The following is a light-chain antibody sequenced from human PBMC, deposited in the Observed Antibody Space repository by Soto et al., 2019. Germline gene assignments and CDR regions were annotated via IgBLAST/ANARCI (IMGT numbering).Light chain of an antibody. V-gene: IGLV2-23*01. CDR2: EDL. CDR3: CAFAGTSTVL. J-gene: IGLJ2*01. Sequence: QSALTQPASVSGSPGQSITISCTGTSSDVGGYNLVSWYQHHPGKGPMLMIYEDLKRPSGVSNRFSGSKSGNTASLTISGLQAEDEADYYCCAFAGTSTVLFGGGTKLTVL. CDR1: SSDVGGYNL.